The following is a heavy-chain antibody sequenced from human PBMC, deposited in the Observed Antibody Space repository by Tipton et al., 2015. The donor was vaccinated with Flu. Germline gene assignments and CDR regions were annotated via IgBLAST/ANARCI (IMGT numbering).Heavy chain of an antibody. D-gene: IGHD3-9*01. CDR2: ISSSGSTI. CDR3: ARGYDILTDGGGYFDY. V-gene: IGHV3-48*03. J-gene: IGHJ4*02. Sequence: SLRLSCAASGFTFSSYEMNWVRQAPGKGLEWVSYISSSGSTIYYADSVKGRFTISRDNAKSSLYLQMNSLRAEDTAVYYCARGYDILTDGGGYFDYWGQGTLVTVSS. CDR1: GFTFSSYE.